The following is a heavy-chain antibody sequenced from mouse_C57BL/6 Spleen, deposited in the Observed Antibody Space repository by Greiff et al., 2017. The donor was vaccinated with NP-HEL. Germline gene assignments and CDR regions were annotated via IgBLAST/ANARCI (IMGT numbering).Heavy chain of an antibody. Sequence: QVQLKQPGAELVKPGASVKLSCKASGYTFTSYWMHWVKQRPGQGLEWIGMIHPNSGSTNYNEKFKSKATLTVDKSSSTAYMQLSSLTSEDSAVYYCASLLLRSWYFDVWGTGTTVTVSS. V-gene: IGHV1-64*01. CDR2: IHPNSGST. CDR1: GYTFTSYW. J-gene: IGHJ1*03. D-gene: IGHD1-1*01. CDR3: ASLLLRSWYFDV.